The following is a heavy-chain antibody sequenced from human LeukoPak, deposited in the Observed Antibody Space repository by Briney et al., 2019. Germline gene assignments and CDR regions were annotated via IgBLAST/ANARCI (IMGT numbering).Heavy chain of an antibody. CDR3: ARETSGSGSYYASLYYYYYMDV. CDR2: INPNSGGT. Sequence: ASVKVSCKASGYTFTGYYMHWVRQAPGQGLEWMGWINPNSGGTNYAQKFQGRVTMTRDTSISTAYMELSRLRSDDTAVYYCARETSGSGSYYASLYYYYYMDVWGKGTTVTVSS. CDR1: GYTFTGYY. D-gene: IGHD3-10*01. J-gene: IGHJ6*03. V-gene: IGHV1-2*02.